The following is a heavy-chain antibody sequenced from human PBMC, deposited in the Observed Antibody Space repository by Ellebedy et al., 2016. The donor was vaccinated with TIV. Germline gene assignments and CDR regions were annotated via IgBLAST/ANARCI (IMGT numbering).Heavy chain of an antibody. V-gene: IGHV4-39*02. CDR3: AREWSYSYGRGSFWFDP. J-gene: IGHJ5*02. CDR1: GGSISSSSYY. Sequence: SETLSLXXTVSGGSISSSSYYWGWIRQPPGKGLEWIGSIYYSGSTYYNPSLKSRVTISVDTSKNQFSLKLSSVTAADTAVYYCAREWSYSYGRGSFWFDPWGQGTLVTVSS. CDR2: IYYSGST. D-gene: IGHD5-18*01.